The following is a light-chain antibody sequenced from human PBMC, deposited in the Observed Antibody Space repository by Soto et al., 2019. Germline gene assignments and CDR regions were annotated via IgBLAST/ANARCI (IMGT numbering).Light chain of an antibody. Sequence: QSALTQPASVSGSPGQSITISCTETSSDIGVYNYVSWYQQHPGKAPKLVICEVSNRPSGVSSRFSGSKSGNTASLTISGLRAEDEADYYCTSFTTTNIWVFGGGTQLTVL. V-gene: IGLV2-14*01. J-gene: IGLJ3*02. CDR1: SSDIGVYNY. CDR2: EVS. CDR3: TSFTTTNIWV.